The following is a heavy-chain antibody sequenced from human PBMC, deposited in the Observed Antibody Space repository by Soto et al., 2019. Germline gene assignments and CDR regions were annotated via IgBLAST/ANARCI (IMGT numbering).Heavy chain of an antibody. Sequence: GGSLRLSCVASGFTFSRYVMTWVRPAPGKGMARVSTINSNGGSTYYINSVKGRFTISRDNSKNSLYLQMNGLRAEDTAVYFCARVPDLDYCSRTSCLYYFDYWGQGALVTVSS. CDR1: GFTFSRYV. J-gene: IGHJ4*02. D-gene: IGHD2-2*01. V-gene: IGHV3-23*01. CDR3: ARVPDLDYCSRTSCLYYFDY. CDR2: INSNGGST.